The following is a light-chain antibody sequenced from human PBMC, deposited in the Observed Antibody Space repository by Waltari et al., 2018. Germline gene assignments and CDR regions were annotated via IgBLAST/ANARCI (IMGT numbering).Light chain of an antibody. J-gene: IGLJ3*02. CDR1: SSNTEDHT. V-gene: IGLV1-44*01. CDR2: NDH. Sequence: QSVLTQPPSASGTPGQRVTISCSGGSSNTEDHTVNWYQGLPGAAPRLVIYNDHQRPSGVPDRFSGSRSGASASLAITGLQSEDEAYYYCATWDDSLNGPVFGGGTMLTVL. CDR3: ATWDDSLNGPV.